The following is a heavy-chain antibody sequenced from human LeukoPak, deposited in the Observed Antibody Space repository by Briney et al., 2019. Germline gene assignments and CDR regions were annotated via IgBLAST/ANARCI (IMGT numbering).Heavy chain of an antibody. CDR1: GFTFSSYA. CDR2: ISGSGGST. V-gene: IGHV3-23*01. D-gene: IGHD2-21*02. CDR3: AKVGHIVVVTAIFDY. J-gene: IGHJ4*02. Sequence: GGSLRLSCAASGFTFSSYAMSWVRQAPGKGLEGVSAISGSGGSTYYADSVKARFTISRDNSNNTLYLQMNSLRAEDTAVYYRAKVGHIVVVTAIFDYWGRATLVSVSS.